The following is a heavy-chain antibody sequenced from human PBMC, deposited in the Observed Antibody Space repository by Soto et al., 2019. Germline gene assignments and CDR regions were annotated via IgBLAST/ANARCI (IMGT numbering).Heavy chain of an antibody. Sequence: GGSLRLSCAASGLRLRNFAMNWVRQAPGKGLEWISTISGGGDSTYYADSVRVRFTVSRDDSKNTVYLQMNSLRVEDTALYYCAKDESTGYVELCWGLGTLVTVS. CDR2: ISGGGDST. CDR1: GLRLRNFA. CDR3: AKDESTGYVELC. J-gene: IGHJ4*02. V-gene: IGHV3-23*01. D-gene: IGHD3-22*01.